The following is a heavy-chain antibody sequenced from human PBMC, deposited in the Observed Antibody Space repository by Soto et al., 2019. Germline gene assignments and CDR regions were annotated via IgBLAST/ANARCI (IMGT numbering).Heavy chain of an antibody. CDR1: GFNFRSYS. J-gene: IGHJ6*02. Sequence: GGSLRLSCTVSGFNFRSYSMSWVRQAPGKGLEWVSSLTAGGGSTYHADSVKGRFTISRDNSKNTLYLQMNSLRAEDTAIYYRAKDSYGSGTDYFYGMDVRGQGTTVTSP. CDR3: AKDSYGSGTDYFYGMDV. D-gene: IGHD3-10*01. V-gene: IGHV3-23*01. CDR2: LTAGGGST.